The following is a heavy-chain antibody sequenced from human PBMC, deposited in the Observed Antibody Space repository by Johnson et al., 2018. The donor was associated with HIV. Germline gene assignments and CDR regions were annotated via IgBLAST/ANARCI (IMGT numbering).Heavy chain of an antibody. V-gene: IGHV3-20*04. CDR2: ISWNSDDI. Sequence: VQLVESGGGVVRPGGSLRLSCAASGFTFDDYGMSWVRPAPGKGLEWVSGISWNSDDIGYADSVTGLFSISRDNAKNCLYLQMNGLNPEDTALYYCARSIITSPVGAFDIWGQGTMVTVSS. D-gene: IGHD3-16*01. CDR3: ARSIITSPVGAFDI. CDR1: GFTFDDYG. J-gene: IGHJ3*02.